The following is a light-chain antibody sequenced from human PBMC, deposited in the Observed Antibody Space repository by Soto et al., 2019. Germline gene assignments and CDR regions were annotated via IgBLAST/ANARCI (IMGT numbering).Light chain of an antibody. Sequence: QFVLTQPPSASGTPGQRVTISCSGSSANVGGNPVNWYQHVPTTAPKLLIYTNTQRPSGVPDRFSGSKSGTSASLAISGLQSEDEADYYCASWDDSLNGPVVXTGTKVTVL. CDR2: TNT. J-gene: IGLJ1*01. CDR3: ASWDDSLNGPV. CDR1: SANVGGNP. V-gene: IGLV1-44*01.